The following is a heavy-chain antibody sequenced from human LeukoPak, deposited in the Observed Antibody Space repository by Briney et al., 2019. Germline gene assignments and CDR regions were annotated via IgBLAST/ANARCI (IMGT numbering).Heavy chain of an antibody. V-gene: IGHV1-8*01. CDR2: MNPNSGNT. Sequence: ASVKVSCKASGYTFTSYDINWVRQATGQGLEWMGWMNPNSGNTGYAQKFQGRVTMTRNTSISTAYMELSSLRSEDTAVYYCARAYYYDSSGYYWFDPWGQGTLVTVSS. CDR3: ARAYYYDSSGYYWFDP. D-gene: IGHD3-22*01. J-gene: IGHJ5*02. CDR1: GYTFTSYD.